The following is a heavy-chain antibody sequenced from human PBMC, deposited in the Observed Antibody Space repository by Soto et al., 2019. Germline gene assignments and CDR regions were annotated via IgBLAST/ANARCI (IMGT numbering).Heavy chain of an antibody. Sequence: PSETLSLTCTVSGGSISSYYWSWIRQPPGKGLEWIGEINHSGSTNYNPSLKSRVNISVDTSKNQFSLKLSSVTAADTAVYYCARADTVDDAFDIWGQGTMVTVSS. J-gene: IGHJ3*02. CDR3: ARADTVDDAFDI. D-gene: IGHD4-17*01. CDR2: INHSGST. V-gene: IGHV4-34*01. CDR1: GGSISSYY.